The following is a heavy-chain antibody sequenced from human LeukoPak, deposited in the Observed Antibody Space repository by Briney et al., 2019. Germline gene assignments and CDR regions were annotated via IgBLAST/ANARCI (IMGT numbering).Heavy chain of an antibody. V-gene: IGHV1-18*04. CDR3: ATVKY. CDR1: GYTFTGYY. CDR2: ISAYNGNT. Sequence: GASVKVSCKASGYTFTGYYMHWVRQAPGQGLEWMGWISAYNGNTNYAQKLQGRVTMTEDTSTDTAYMELSSLRSEDTAVYYCATVKYWGQGTLVTVSS. J-gene: IGHJ4*02.